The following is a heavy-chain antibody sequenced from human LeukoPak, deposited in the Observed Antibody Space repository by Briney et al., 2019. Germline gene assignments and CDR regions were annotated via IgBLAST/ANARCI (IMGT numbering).Heavy chain of an antibody. J-gene: IGHJ4*02. CDR3: ARGPTLTTDY. CDR2: IYYTGST. CDR1: GGSVSSGSYH. D-gene: IGHD4-17*01. Sequence: SETLSLTCTVSGGSVSSGSYHWSWIRQPPGKGLEWIGDIYYTGSTNYNPSLKSRVTMSVDTSKNQFSLRLSSVTAADTAVYYCARGPTLTTDYWGQGTQVTVSS. V-gene: IGHV4-61*01.